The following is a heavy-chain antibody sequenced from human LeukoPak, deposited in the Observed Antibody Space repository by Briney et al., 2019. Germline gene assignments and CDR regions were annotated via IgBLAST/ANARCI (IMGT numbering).Heavy chain of an antibody. CDR1: GGSISSGDYY. J-gene: IGHJ3*02. Sequence: PSETLSLTCTVSGGSISSGDYYWSWIRQPPGKGLEWIGYIYYSGSTYYNPSLKSRVTISVDTSKNQFSLKLSSVTAADTAVYYCAREEITRGAFDIWGQGTMVTVSS. D-gene: IGHD3-10*01. CDR2: IYYSGST. V-gene: IGHV4-30-4*01. CDR3: AREEITRGAFDI.